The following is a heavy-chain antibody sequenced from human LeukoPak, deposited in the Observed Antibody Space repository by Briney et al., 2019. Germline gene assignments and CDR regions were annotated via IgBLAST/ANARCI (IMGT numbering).Heavy chain of an antibody. D-gene: IGHD6-13*01. J-gene: IGHJ4*02. CDR1: GFTFSSYA. CDR3: AKPPAIIAAAGSFDY. V-gene: IGHV3-23*01. Sequence: GGSLRLSCAASGFTFSSYAMGWVRQAPGKGLEWVSAISGSGGSTYYADSVKGRFTISRDNSKNTLYLQMNSLRAEDTAVYYCAKPPAIIAAAGSFDYWGQETLVTVSS. CDR2: ISGSGGST.